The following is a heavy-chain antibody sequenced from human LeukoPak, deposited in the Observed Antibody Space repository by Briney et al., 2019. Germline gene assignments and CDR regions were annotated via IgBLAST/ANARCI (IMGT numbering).Heavy chain of an antibody. CDR1: GFTFSSYS. J-gene: IGHJ4*02. D-gene: IGHD2-2*01. V-gene: IGHV3-48*04. CDR2: ISSSSSTI. CDR3: AREDCSSTSCFGFDY. Sequence: GGSLRLSCAASGFTFSSYSMNWVRQAPGKGLEWVSYISSSSSTIYYADSVKGRFTISRDNAKNSLYLQMNSLRAEDTAVYYCAREDCSSTSCFGFDYWGQGTLVTVSS.